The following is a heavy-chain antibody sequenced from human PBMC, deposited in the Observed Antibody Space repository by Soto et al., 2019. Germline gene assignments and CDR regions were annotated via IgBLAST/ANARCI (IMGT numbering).Heavy chain of an antibody. Sequence: PGGSLRLSCAASGFTVSNNYISWVRQPPGKGLEWVSLIYSGGSTYYADSVKGRFTLSRDNSKNTAYLQMNSLRAEDTAVYYCARAEWGSSYTQYYYALDVWGQGTTVTVSS. CDR3: ARAEWGSSYTQYYYALDV. CDR2: IYSGGST. D-gene: IGHD6-13*01. CDR1: GFTVSNNY. V-gene: IGHV3-53*03. J-gene: IGHJ6*02.